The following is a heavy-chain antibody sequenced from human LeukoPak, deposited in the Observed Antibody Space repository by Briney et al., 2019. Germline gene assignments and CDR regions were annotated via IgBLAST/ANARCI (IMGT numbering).Heavy chain of an antibody. Sequence: PGGSLRLSCAASGFTFSRNSMNWVRQAPGKGLEWVSSINTSSSYINYADSVKGRFTISRDNAKNSLYLQMNSLRAEDTAVYYCARGSSNIAARNNWFDPWGQGTLVTVSS. CDR3: ARGSSNIAARNNWFDP. J-gene: IGHJ5*02. CDR2: INTSSSYI. V-gene: IGHV3-21*01. CDR1: GFTFSRNS. D-gene: IGHD6-6*01.